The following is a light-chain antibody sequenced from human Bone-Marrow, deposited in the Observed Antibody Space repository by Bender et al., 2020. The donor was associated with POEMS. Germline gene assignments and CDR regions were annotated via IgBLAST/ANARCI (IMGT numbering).Light chain of an antibody. J-gene: IGLJ2*01. Sequence: SALTQPASVSGSPRQSITISCTGDSSDVGSYDLVSWYQQHPGRAPKHIIYDVYRRPSGVSNRFSGSKSGNTASLTISGLQAEDEDDYYCSSYIKTGSLEVFGGGTKLTVL. CDR2: DVY. CDR3: SSYIKTGSLEV. CDR1: SSDVGSYDL. V-gene: IGLV2-14*02.